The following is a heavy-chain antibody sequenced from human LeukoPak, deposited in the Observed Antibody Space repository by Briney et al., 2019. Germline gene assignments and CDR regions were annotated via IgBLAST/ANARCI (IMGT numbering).Heavy chain of an antibody. CDR3: ARGGTYYPCIDY. CDR1: GYTFPSSY. Sequence: ASVKVSRKASGYTFPSSYINWVRQAPGHPLEWMGWVSAYNGKTSYVQNFQGRVTMTTDSSTNTAYMDLTSLTSDDTAMYYCARGGTYYPCIDYWGQGTLVTVSS. D-gene: IGHD1-26*01. J-gene: IGHJ4*02. V-gene: IGHV1-18*01. CDR2: VSAYNGKT.